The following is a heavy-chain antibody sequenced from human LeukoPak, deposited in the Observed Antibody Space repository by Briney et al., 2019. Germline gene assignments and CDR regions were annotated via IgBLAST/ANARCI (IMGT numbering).Heavy chain of an antibody. J-gene: IGHJ6*03. CDR2: IYHGGST. V-gene: IGHV4-38-2*02. CDR3: ARGTGIAAAGTGDRYYYYMDV. D-gene: IGHD6-13*01. CDR1: GYSISSGYY. Sequence: SETLSLTCTVSGYSISSGYYWGWIRQPPGKGLEWIGSIYHGGSTYYNPSLKSRVTISVDTSKNQFSLKLSSVTAADTAVYYCARGTGIAAAGTGDRYYYYMDVWGKGTTVTISS.